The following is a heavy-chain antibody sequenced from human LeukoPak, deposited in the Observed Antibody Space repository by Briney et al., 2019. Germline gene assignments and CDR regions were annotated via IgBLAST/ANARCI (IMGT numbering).Heavy chain of an antibody. J-gene: IGHJ4*02. CDR2: ISAYNGNT. CDR1: GYTFTSYG. D-gene: IGHD3-22*01. CDR3: ARESPYYYDSSGLDY. V-gene: IGHV1-18*01. Sequence: ASVKASCKASGYTFTSYGISWVRQAPGQGLEWMGWISAYNGNTNYAQKLQGRVTMTTDTSTSTAYMELRSLRSDDTAVYYCARESPYYYDSSGLDYWGQGTLVTVSS.